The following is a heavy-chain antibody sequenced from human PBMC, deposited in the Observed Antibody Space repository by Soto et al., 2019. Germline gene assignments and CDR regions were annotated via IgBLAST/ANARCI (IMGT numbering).Heavy chain of an antibody. CDR3: AKDMSPTVAAPGMDV. CDR2: ISWNSGSI. J-gene: IGHJ6*02. D-gene: IGHD2-15*01. Sequence: GRSLRLSCAASGFTFDDYAMHWVRQAPGKGLEWVSGISWNSGSIGYADSVKGRFTISRDNAKNSLYLQMNSLRAEDTALYYCAKDMSPTVAAPGMDVCGQGTTVTVSS. CDR1: GFTFDDYA. V-gene: IGHV3-9*01.